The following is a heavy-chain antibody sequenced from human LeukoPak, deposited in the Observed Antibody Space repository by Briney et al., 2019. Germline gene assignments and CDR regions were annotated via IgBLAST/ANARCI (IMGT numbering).Heavy chain of an antibody. Sequence: SVKVSCKASGGTFSSYAISWVRQAPGQGLEWMGGIIPIFGTANYAQKFQGRVTITADESTSTAYMELSSLRSEDTAVYYCARCTYQLPHYYHYMDVWGKGTTVTVSS. D-gene: IGHD2-2*01. V-gene: IGHV1-69*13. CDR1: GGTFSSYA. CDR3: ARCTYQLPHYYHYMDV. J-gene: IGHJ6*03. CDR2: IIPIFGTA.